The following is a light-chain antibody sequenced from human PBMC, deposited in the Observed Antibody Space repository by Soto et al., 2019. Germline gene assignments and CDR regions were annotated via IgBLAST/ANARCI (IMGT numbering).Light chain of an antibody. V-gene: IGKV1-27*01. CDR2: AAS. CDR1: QGISNY. J-gene: IGKJ3*01. CDR3: QKYDRAPFT. Sequence: DIQMTQSPSSLSASVGDRVTITCRASQGISNYLAWYQQKPGKVPKLLIFAASTLQSGVPSRFSGSGSGTDFTLTISSLQPEDVAPYFCQKYDRAPFTFGPGTKVDIK.